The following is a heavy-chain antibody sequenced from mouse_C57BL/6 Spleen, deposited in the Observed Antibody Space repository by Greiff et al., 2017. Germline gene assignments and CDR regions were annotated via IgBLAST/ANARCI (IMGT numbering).Heavy chain of an antibody. J-gene: IGHJ4*01. Sequence: QVQLKQSGAELVRPGTSVKMSCKASGYTFTNYWIGWAKQRPGHGLEWIGDIYPGGGYTNYNEKFKGKATLTADKSSSTAYMQFSSLTSEDSAIYYCARRGTTGYYYAMDYWGQGTSVTVSS. CDR1: GYTFTNYW. CDR2: IYPGGGYT. CDR3: ARRGTTGYYYAMDY. D-gene: IGHD2-14*01. V-gene: IGHV1-63*01.